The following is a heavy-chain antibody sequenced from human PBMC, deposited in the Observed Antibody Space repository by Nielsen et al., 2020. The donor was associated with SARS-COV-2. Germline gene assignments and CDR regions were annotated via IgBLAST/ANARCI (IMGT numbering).Heavy chain of an antibody. J-gene: IGHJ6*02. CDR3: ARDQLGYCSSTSCYGSGMDV. V-gene: IGHV3-48*03. Sequence: GGSLRLSCAASGFTFSSYEMNWVRQAPGKGLEWVSYISSSGSTIYYADSVKGRFTISRDNAKNSLYLQMNSLRAEGTAVYYCARDQLGYCSSTSCYGSGMDVWGHGTTVTVSS. CDR2: ISSSGSTI. CDR1: GFTFSSYE. D-gene: IGHD2-2*01.